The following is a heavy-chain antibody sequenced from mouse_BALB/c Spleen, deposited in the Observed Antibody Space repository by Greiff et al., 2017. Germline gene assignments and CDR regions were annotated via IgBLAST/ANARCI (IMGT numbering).Heavy chain of an antibody. CDR1: GDSITSGY. J-gene: IGHJ2*01. CDR3: ARGYGNYGYYFDY. V-gene: IGHV3-8*02. D-gene: IGHD2-10*02. CDR2: ISYSGST. Sequence: EVMLVESGPSLVKPSQTLSLTCSVTGDSITSGYWNWIRKFPGNKLEYMGYISYSGSTYYNPSLKSRISITRDTSKNQYYLQLNSVTTEDTATYYCARGYGNYGYYFDYWGQGTTLTVSS.